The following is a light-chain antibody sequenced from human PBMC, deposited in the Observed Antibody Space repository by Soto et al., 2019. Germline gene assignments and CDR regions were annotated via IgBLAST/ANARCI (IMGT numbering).Light chain of an antibody. J-gene: IGKJ1*01. Sequence: EIVLTQSPGTLSLSPRERATLSCRASQSVANAYLAWYQHKVGQSPRLLIYGASNRAPGIPDRFSGSGSGTDFTLTIIRLEPEDFAVSYCQQYAASPRTFGQGTQVEVK. CDR3: QQYAASPRT. CDR2: GAS. V-gene: IGKV3-20*01. CDR1: QSVANAY.